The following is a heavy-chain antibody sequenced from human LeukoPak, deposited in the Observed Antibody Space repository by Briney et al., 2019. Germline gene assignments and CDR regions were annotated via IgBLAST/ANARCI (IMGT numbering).Heavy chain of an antibody. J-gene: IGHJ4*02. D-gene: IGHD3-10*01. CDR3: AKVGFDY. CDR1: GFTFSSYG. Sequence: PGGSLRLSCAASGFTFSSYGMHWVRQAPGEGLEWVAVISYDGSNKYYADSVKGRFTISRDNSKNTLYLQMNSLRAEDTAVYYCAKVGFDYWGQGTLVTVSS. CDR2: ISYDGSNK. V-gene: IGHV3-30*18.